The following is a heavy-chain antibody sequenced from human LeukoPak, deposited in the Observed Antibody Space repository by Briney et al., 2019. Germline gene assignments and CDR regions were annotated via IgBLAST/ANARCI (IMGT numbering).Heavy chain of an antibody. J-gene: IGHJ4*02. V-gene: IGHV4-59*08. CDR3: ARHRTRGYFDY. CDR1: GGSISSYY. Sequence: SETLSLTCTVSGGSISSYYWSWIRQPPGKGLEWIGYIYYSGSTNYNPSLKSRVTISVDTSKNQFSLKLSSVTAADTAVYYCARHRTRGYFDYWGQGTLVTVSS. D-gene: IGHD3-10*01. CDR2: IYYSGST.